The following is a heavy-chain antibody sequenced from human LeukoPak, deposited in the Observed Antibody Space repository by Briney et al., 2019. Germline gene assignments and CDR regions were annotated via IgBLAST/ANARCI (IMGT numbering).Heavy chain of an antibody. CDR2: ISSRRSKI. J-gene: IGHJ5*02. CDR3: ARARASSGRRPSNWFDP. CDR1: GFTFSSYS. V-gene: IGHV3-21*01. Sequence: GGSLRLSCAASGFTFSSYSMNWVRQAPGKGLEWGASISSRRSKIYYAASVKGRFTISRANATTSLYLQMHSLRAEDTAVYYCARARASSGRRPSNWFDPWGQGTLVTVSS. D-gene: IGHD6-19*01.